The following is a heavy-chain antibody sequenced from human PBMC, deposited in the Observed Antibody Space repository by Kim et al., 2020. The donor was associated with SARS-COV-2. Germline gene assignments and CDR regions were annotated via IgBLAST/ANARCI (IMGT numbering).Heavy chain of an antibody. Sequence: YAQSFTGRFAFSLDTSVSTAYHQMNSLNADETAVYYCARVDSSGLVFDSWGQGTLVTVSP. D-gene: IGHD2-15*01. V-gene: IGHV7-4-1*02. J-gene: IGHJ4*02. CDR3: ARVDSSGLVFDS.